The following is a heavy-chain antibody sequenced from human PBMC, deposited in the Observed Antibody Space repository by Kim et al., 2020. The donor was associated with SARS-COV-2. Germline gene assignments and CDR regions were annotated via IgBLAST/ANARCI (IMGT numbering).Heavy chain of an antibody. CDR1: TFIFRSNL. CDR3: AIIDNGVDV. V-gene: IGHV3-7*03. Sequence: GGSLRLSCAASTFIFRSNLMTWVRQAPGKGLEWVANIQRDGSQKSYMDSVKGRFTISRDIAKTSLSLQMDSLRVEYTAIYYCAIIDNGVDVWGQGTTVIVSS. D-gene: IGHD1-26*01. J-gene: IGHJ6*02. CDR2: IQRDGSQK.